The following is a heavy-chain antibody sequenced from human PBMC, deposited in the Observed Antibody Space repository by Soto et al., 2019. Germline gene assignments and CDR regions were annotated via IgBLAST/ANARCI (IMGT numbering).Heavy chain of an antibody. V-gene: IGHV3-7*01. CDR2: IRQDGSEK. CDR3: ASSMGMIVP. Sequence: GVNESSSRMSPVRQAPGKGLEWVATIRQDGSEKYCVDSVKGRFTISRDNAKNTLYLQMNSLRAEDTAVYYCASSMGMIVPWGQGTLVTVSS. D-gene: IGHD3-22*01. CDR1: GVNESSSR. J-gene: IGHJ5*02.